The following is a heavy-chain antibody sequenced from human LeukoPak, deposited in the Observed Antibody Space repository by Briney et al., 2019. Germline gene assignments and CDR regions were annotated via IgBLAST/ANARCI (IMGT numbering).Heavy chain of an antibody. CDR3: VRDDSSHFDY. J-gene: IGHJ4*02. V-gene: IGHV3-74*01. CDR1: GFTFRSYW. CDR2: INRDGSST. Sequence: GGSLRLSCAASGFTFRSYWMHWVRQAPGKELVWVSRINRDGSSTNHADSVKGRFTISRDNAKNTLYRQMNSLRAEDTAVYYCVRDDSSHFDYWGQGALVTVSS. D-gene: IGHD6-13*01.